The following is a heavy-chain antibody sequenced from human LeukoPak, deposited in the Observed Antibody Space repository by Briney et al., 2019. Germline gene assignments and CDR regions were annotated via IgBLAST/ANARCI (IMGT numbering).Heavy chain of an antibody. CDR1: GGSSSGYY. Sequence: SETLSLTCAGYGGSSSGYYWSWIRQPPGKGLEWIGEINHRGGTNQNPSIKSRVTISIATSKHQFSLKLSSVTAADTAVYYCARGYGSGSYFVYWGQGTLVTVSS. D-gene: IGHD3-10*01. V-gene: IGHV4-34*01. CDR3: ARGYGSGSYFVY. CDR2: INHRGGT. J-gene: IGHJ4*02.